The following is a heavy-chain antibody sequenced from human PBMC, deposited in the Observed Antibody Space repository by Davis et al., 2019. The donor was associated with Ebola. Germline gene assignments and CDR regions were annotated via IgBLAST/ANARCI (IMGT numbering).Heavy chain of an antibody. CDR1: GYIFTDYV. CDR3: ARGEIQWPTFYLDH. Sequence: AASVTVSCKTSGYIFTDYVINWVRQAPGQGLQWVGWINTNTGNTMYAQGFTGRFVFSVDTSVSTTYLQITSLQTEDTAVYYCARGEIQWPTFYLDHWGQGALVTVSS. J-gene: IGHJ4*02. D-gene: IGHD5-12*01. V-gene: IGHV7-4-1*02. CDR2: INTNTGNT.